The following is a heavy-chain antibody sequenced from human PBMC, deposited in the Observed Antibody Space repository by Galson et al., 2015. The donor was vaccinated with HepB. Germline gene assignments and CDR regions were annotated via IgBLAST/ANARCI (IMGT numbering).Heavy chain of an antibody. Sequence: SVKVSCKASGYTFTSYAMNWVRQAPGQGLEWMGWINTNTGNPTYAQGFTGRFVFSLDTSVSTAYLQISSLKAEDTAVYYCARGHTAMVNPNWFDPWGQGTLVTVSS. D-gene: IGHD5-18*01. CDR1: GYTFTSYA. CDR2: INTNTGNP. CDR3: ARGHTAMVNPNWFDP. V-gene: IGHV7-4-1*02. J-gene: IGHJ5*02.